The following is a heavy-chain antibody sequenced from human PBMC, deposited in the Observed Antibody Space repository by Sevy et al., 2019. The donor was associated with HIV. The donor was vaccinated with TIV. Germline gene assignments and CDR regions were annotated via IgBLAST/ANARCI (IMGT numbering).Heavy chain of an antibody. CDR1: GFTFSSYE. D-gene: IGHD3-22*01. J-gene: IGHJ4*02. V-gene: IGHV3-48*03. CDR2: ISSSGSTI. CDR3: ASLWYYYDSSGER. Sequence: GGSLRLSCAASGFTFSSYEMNWVRQAPGKGLEWVSYISSSGSTIYYADSVKGRFTISRDSAKNSLYLQMNSLRAEDTAVYYCASLWYYYDSSGERWGQGTLVTVSS.